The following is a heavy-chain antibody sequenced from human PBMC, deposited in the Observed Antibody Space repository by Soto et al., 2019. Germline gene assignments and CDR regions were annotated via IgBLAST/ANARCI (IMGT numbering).Heavy chain of an antibody. CDR1: GYTFTSYD. D-gene: IGHD3-3*01. CDR3: ARKWGWLRLLEWEMAFDI. CDR2: MNPNSGNT. J-gene: IGHJ3*02. Sequence: QVQLVQSGAEVKKPGASVKVSCKASGYTFTSYDINWVRQATGQGLEWMGWMNPNSGNTGYAQKFQGRVTMTRNTSISTAYMELSSLRSEDTAVYYCARKWGWLRLLEWEMAFDIWGQGTMVTVSS. V-gene: IGHV1-8*01.